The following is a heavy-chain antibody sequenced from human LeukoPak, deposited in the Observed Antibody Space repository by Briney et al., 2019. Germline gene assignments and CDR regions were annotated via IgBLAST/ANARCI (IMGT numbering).Heavy chain of an antibody. CDR1: GGSFGGYY. CDR3: ARGLRATGYYYYGMDV. CDR2: INHSGST. Sequence: SETLSLTCAVYGGSFGGYYWSWIRQPPGKGLEWIGEINHSGSTNYNPSLKSRVTISADTSKNQFSLKLSSVTAADTAVYYCARGLRATGYYYYGMDVWGQGTTVTVSS. J-gene: IGHJ6*02. V-gene: IGHV4-34*01.